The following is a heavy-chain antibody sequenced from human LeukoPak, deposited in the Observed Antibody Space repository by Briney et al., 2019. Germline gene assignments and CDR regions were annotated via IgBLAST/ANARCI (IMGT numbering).Heavy chain of an antibody. CDR3: AKDHSYYYDSSEYFDS. V-gene: IGHV3-9*01. CDR2: ISWNSGSM. CDR1: GFTFDHYA. D-gene: IGHD3-22*01. J-gene: IGHJ4*02. Sequence: PRRSLRLSCAASGFTFDHYAMHWVRQAPGKGLEWVSGISWNSGSMGYADSVKGRFTISRDNAKNSMYLQMNSLRAEDTALYYCAKDHSYYYDSSEYFDSWGQGTLVTVSS.